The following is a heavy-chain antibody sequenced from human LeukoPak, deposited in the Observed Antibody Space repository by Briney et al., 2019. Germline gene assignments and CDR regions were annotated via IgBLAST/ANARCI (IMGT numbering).Heavy chain of an antibody. Sequence: ASVKVSCKASGYTFTSYDINWVRQATGQGLEWMGWMNPSSGNTGYAQKFQGRVTMTRNTSISTAYMELSSLRSEDTAVYYCARDKGYCSGGSCFGDAFDIWGQGTMVTVSS. CDR1: GYTFTSYD. CDR2: MNPSSGNT. J-gene: IGHJ3*02. CDR3: ARDKGYCSGGSCFGDAFDI. D-gene: IGHD2-15*01. V-gene: IGHV1-8*01.